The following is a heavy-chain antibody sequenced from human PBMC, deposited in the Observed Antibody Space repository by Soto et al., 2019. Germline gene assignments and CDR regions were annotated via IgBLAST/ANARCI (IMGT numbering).Heavy chain of an antibody. CDR3: AREGYCSGGSCFTPAKDAFDI. D-gene: IGHD2-15*01. CDR1: GGSISSYY. J-gene: IGHJ3*02. Sequence: SETLSLTCTVSGGSISSYYWSWIRQPPGKGLEWIGYIYYSGSTNYNPSLKSRVTISVGTSKNQFSLKLSSVTAADTAVYYCAREGYCSGGSCFTPAKDAFDIWGQGTMVTVSS. V-gene: IGHV4-59*01. CDR2: IYYSGST.